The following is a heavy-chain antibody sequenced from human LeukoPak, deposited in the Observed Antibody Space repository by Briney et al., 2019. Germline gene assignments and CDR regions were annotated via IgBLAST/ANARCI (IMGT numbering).Heavy chain of an antibody. CDR3: ARGGYCSGDSCYFYYYYSMAV. Sequence: GGSLRLSCAASGFTFDDYGMSWVRQAPGKGLEWVSGINWNSGSRGYADSVKGRFTISRDNAKNSLYLQMSSLRAGDPALHYCARGGYCSGDSCYFYYYYSMAVWGKGTTVTVSS. CDR1: GFTFDDYG. J-gene: IGHJ6*03. D-gene: IGHD2-15*01. CDR2: INWNSGSR. V-gene: IGHV3-20*04.